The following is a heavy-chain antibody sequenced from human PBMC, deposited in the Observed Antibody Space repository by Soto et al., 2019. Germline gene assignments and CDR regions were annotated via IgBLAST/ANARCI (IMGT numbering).Heavy chain of an antibody. CDR1: VFTFIDYY. CDR3: ARDREPPDY. Sequence: GWSLRLSCASSVFTFIDYYMRWIRQAPGKGLEWVSYISSSSSYTNYADSVKGRFTISRDNAKNSLYLQMNSLRAEDTAVYYCARDREPPDYWGQGTLVTVSS. V-gene: IGHV3-11*06. CDR2: ISSSSSYT. J-gene: IGHJ4*02.